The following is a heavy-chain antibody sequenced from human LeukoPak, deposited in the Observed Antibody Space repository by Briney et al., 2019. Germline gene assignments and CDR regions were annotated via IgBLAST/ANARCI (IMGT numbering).Heavy chain of an antibody. CDR1: GFTFSRHT. Sequence: NSGGSLRLSCAASGFTFSRHTMNWVRQAPGKGLEWVSSISRSSAYIYYADSVKGRFTISRDNAKNSLYVQMNSLRAEDTAVYYCARDPDDTSGYYPDYWGLGTLVTVSS. CDR2: ISRSSAYI. V-gene: IGHV3-21*01. D-gene: IGHD3-22*01. J-gene: IGHJ4*02. CDR3: ARDPDDTSGYYPDY.